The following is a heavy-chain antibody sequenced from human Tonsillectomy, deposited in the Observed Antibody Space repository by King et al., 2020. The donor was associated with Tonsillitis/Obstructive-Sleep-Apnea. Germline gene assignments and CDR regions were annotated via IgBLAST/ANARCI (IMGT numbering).Heavy chain of an antibody. CDR3: ARGYRYSSRSGGFDF. D-gene: IGHD6-13*01. V-gene: IGHV4-34*01. Sequence: VQLQQWGAGLLKPSETLSLPCAVYGGSFSGYYWSWIRQPPGKGLEWIGEINHSGSTNYNPSLKSRVTISVDTSKNQFSLKLSSVTAADTAVYYCARGYRYSSRSGGFDFWGQGTLVTVSS. CDR2: INHSGST. J-gene: IGHJ4*02. CDR1: GGSFSGYY.